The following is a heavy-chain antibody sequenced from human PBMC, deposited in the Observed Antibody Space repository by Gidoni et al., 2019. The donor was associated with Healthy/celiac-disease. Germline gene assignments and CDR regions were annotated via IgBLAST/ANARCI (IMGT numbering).Heavy chain of an antibody. CDR1: GWSFSGYY. CDR2: INQSGST. CDR3: ARAGPLYSSSWYWFDP. D-gene: IGHD6-13*01. Sequence: QVQLQQWGAGLLKPSETLSLTCAVYGWSFSGYYWRWIRQPPGKGREWIGEINQSGSTNYNPSLKSRVTISVDTSKNQFALKLSSVTAADTAVYYCARAGPLYSSSWYWFDPWGQGTLVTVSS. J-gene: IGHJ5*02. V-gene: IGHV4-34*01.